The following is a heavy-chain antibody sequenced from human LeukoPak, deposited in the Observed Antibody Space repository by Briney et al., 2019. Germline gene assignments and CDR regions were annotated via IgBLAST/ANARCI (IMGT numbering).Heavy chain of an antibody. V-gene: IGHV1-69*05. CDR1: GGTFSSYA. J-gene: IGHJ6*03. CDR2: IIPIFGTA. D-gene: IGHD3-3*01. CDR3: ARSIMIFGVVRDYYYYMDV. Sequence: SVKVSCKASGGTFSSYAISWVRQAPGQGLEWMGGIIPIFGTANYAQKFQGRVTITTDESTSTAYMELSSLRSEDTAVYYCARSIMIFGVVRDYYYYMDVWGKGTTVTVSS.